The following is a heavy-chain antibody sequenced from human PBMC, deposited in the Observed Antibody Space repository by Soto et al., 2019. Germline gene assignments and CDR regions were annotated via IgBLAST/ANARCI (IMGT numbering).Heavy chain of an antibody. CDR2: ISGSGGST. J-gene: IGHJ4*02. CDR3: AKALELGYCSGGSCYPVDY. Sequence: EVQLLESGGGLVQPGGSLRLSCAASGFTFSSYAMSWVRQAPGKGLEWVSAISGSGGSTYYADSVKGRFTISRDNSKNTLYLQMNRLRAEDTAVYYCAKALELGYCSGGSCYPVDYWGQGTLVTVSS. D-gene: IGHD2-15*01. CDR1: GFTFSSYA. V-gene: IGHV3-23*01.